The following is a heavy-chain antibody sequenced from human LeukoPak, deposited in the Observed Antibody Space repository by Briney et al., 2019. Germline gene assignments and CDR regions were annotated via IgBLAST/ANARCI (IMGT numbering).Heavy chain of an antibody. CDR1: GFTFSSYW. Sequence: PGRSLRLSCAASGFTFSSYWMHWVRQVPGKGLVWVARINPGGSSITYADSVKGRFTISRDNAKNTLYLQMDSLRGEDTGVYYCARSNQADDYWGQGTLVTVSS. V-gene: IGHV3-74*01. D-gene: IGHD1-14*01. J-gene: IGHJ4*02. CDR2: INPGGSSI. CDR3: ARSNQADDY.